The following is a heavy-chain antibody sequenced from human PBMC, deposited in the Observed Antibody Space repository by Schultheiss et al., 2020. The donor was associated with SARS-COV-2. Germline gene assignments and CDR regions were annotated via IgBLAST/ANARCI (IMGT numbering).Heavy chain of an antibody. J-gene: IGHJ3*02. CDR3: ARGLQGHHAFDI. CDR2: LSYDGSNK. D-gene: IGHD5-24*01. V-gene: IGHV3-30*12. Sequence: GGSLRLSCAGSGFSFSKDDIHWVRQAPGKGLEWVAVLSYDGSNKYYADSVKGRFTISRDNSENTSFLQMNSLRAEDTAVYYCARGLQGHHAFDIWGQGTMVTVSS. CDR1: GFSFSKDD.